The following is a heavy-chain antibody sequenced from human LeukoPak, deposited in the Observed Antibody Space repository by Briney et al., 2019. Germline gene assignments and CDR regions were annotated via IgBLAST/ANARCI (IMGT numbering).Heavy chain of an antibody. V-gene: IGHV4-59*01. Sequence: PSETLSLTCTVSGGSLSSYYWSWIRLPPGKGLEWIGYIYYTGSTNNNPPLHSRGTISVDTSRNQLSLKLSSVTAADTAVYYCARGHYGSGSYYMDVWGKGTTVTVSS. CDR3: ARGHYGSGSYYMDV. J-gene: IGHJ6*04. D-gene: IGHD3-10*01. CDR1: GGSLSSYY. CDR2: IYYTGST.